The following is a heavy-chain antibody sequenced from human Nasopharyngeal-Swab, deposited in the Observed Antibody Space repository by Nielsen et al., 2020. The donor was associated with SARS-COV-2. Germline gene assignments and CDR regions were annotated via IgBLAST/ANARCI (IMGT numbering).Heavy chain of an antibody. V-gene: IGHV3-13*05. Sequence: GESLKISCAASGFTFSTYDMHWVRQVTGKGLEWVSAIGIAGDPYYAGSVKGRFTISRENAKNSLYLQMNSLRAEDTAVYYCARGGRGSQYYMDVWGKGTTVTVSS. CDR3: ARGGRGSQYYMDV. CDR1: GFTFSTYD. J-gene: IGHJ6*03. D-gene: IGHD1-26*01. CDR2: IGIAGDP.